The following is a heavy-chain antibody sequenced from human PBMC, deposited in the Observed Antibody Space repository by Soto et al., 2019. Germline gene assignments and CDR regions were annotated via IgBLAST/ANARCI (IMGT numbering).Heavy chain of an antibody. CDR3: AKDPLWDVVVVAATGPGGFDY. D-gene: IGHD2-15*01. J-gene: IGHJ4*02. Sequence: GGSLRLSCAASGFTFSSYAMSWVRQAPGKGLEWVSAISGSGGSTYYADSVKGRFTISRDNSKNTLYLQMNSLRAEDTAVYYCAKDPLWDVVVVAATGPGGFDYWGQGTLVTVSS. CDR2: ISGSGGST. V-gene: IGHV3-23*01. CDR1: GFTFSSYA.